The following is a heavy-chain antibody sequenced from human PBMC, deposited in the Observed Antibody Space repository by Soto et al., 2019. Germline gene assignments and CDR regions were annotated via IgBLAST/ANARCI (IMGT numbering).Heavy chain of an antibody. Sequence: PGGSLRLSCAASGFTFSSYGMHWVRQAPGKGLEWVAVISYDGSNKYYADSVKGRFTISRDNSKNTLYLQMNSLRAEDTAVYYCAKDPRGEGVLLWFGELFYSTYYGMDVWGQGTTVTVSS. J-gene: IGHJ6*02. CDR3: AKDPRGEGVLLWFGELFYSTYYGMDV. CDR2: ISYDGSNK. CDR1: GFTFSSYG. D-gene: IGHD3-10*01. V-gene: IGHV3-30*18.